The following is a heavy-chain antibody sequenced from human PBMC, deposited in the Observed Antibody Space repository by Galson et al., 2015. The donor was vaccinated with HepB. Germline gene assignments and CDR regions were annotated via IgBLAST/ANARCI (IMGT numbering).Heavy chain of an antibody. V-gene: IGHV3-30-3*01. CDR3: ARDGEYSSSSDYYYYGMDV. D-gene: IGHD6-6*01. Sequence: SLRLSCAASGFTFSSYGMHWVRQAPGKGLEWVAVISYDGSDKYYADSVKGRFTISRDNSKNTLYLQMNSLRAEDTAVYYCARDGEYSSSSDYYYYGMDVCDKATTVTVSP. J-gene: IGHJ6*04. CDR2: ISYDGSDK. CDR1: GFTFSSYG.